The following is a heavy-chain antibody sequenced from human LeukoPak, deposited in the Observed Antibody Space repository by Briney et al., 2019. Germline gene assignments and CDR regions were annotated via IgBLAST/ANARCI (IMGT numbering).Heavy chain of an antibody. D-gene: IGHD6-13*01. V-gene: IGHV3-48*03. CDR1: GFTFSSYE. CDR3: ARRAISSSWPYYYYYYMDV. CDR2: ISSSGSTI. Sequence: PGGSLRLSCAASGFTFSSYEMNWVRQAPGKGLEWVSYISSSGSTIYYADSVKGRFTISRDNARNSLYLQMNSLRAEDTAVYYCARRAISSSWPYYYYYYMDVWGKGTTVTISS. J-gene: IGHJ6*03.